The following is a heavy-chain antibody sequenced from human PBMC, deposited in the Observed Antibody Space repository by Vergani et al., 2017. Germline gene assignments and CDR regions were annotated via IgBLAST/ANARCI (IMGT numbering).Heavy chain of an antibody. CDR1: GYTFTAYY. V-gene: IGHV1-46*01. Sequence: QVQLVQSGAEVGKPGASVKISCKASGYTFTAYYIHWVRQAPEQGLEWVGVISPDGFSTFYAQKFQGRVTITRDTSTSTVYVEVTSLRSDDTAVYYCARGVGAANWGQGTLVTVSS. CDR3: ARGVGAAN. CDR2: ISPDGFST. D-gene: IGHD1-26*01. J-gene: IGHJ4*02.